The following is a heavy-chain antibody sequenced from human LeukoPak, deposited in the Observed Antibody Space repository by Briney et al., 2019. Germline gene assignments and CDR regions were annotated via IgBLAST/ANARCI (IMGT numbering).Heavy chain of an antibody. CDR3: ARVSSVVTKPSDY. V-gene: IGHV3-48*03. CDR2: ISSSGSTI. D-gene: IGHD4-17*01. J-gene: IGHJ4*02. CDR1: GFTFSGYE. Sequence: PGGSLRLSCAASGFTFSGYEMIWVRQAPGRGLEWVSYISSSGSTIYYADSVKGRFTISRHNAKNSLYLQMNSLGAEDTAVYYCARVSSVVTKPSDYWGQGTLVTVSS.